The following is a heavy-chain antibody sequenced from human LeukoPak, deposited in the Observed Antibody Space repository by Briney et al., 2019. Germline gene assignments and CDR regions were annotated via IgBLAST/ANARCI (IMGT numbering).Heavy chain of an antibody. CDR3: ARGKGYDSPSGAFDI. Sequence: SETLSLTCTVSGGSITSGGYYWSWFRQPPGKGPEWIGYTFYRGTTYYNPSLKSRVTISLDRSKDQFSLNVSSVTAADTAMYYAARGKGYDSPSGAFDIWGHGAMVTVSS. CDR1: GGSITSGGYY. CDR2: TFYRGTT. J-gene: IGHJ3*02. D-gene: IGHD3-9*01. V-gene: IGHV4-30-2*01.